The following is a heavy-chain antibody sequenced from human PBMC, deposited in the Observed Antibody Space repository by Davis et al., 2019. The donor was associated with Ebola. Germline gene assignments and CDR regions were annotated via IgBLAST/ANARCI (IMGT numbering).Heavy chain of an antibody. CDR3: AKGRITMIVVNAFDI. CDR2: ISYDGSNK. D-gene: IGHD3-22*01. V-gene: IGHV3-30*18. J-gene: IGHJ3*02. CDR1: GFTFSSYG. Sequence: GGSLRLSCAASGFTFSSYGMHWVRQAPGKGLEWVAVISYDGSNKYSADSVKGRFTISRDNSKNTLYLQMNSLRAEDTAVYYCAKGRITMIVVNAFDIWGQGTMVTVSS.